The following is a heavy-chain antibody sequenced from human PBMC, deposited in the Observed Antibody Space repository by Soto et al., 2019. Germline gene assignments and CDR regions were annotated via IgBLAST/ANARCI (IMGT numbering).Heavy chain of an antibody. J-gene: IGHJ6*02. D-gene: IGHD3-16*02. Sequence: ASVKGSCKASGYTFTSYYMHWVRQAPGQGLEWMGIINPSGGSTSYAQKFQGRVTMTRETSTSTVYMELSSLRSEDTAVYYSARGHGINTFSGVIALSGMHVWG. V-gene: IGHV1-46*01. CDR3: ARGHGINTFSGVIALSGMHV. CDR1: GYTFTSYY. CDR2: INPSGGST.